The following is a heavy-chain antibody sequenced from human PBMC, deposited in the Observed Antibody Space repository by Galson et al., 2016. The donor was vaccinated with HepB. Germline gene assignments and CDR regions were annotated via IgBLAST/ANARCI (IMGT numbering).Heavy chain of an antibody. CDR2: VFHTGST. D-gene: IGHD1-14*01. J-gene: IGHJ5*02. CDR3: ARGGGSPYHDHEFDN. CDR1: GDSITSHY. Sequence: TLSLTCTVSGDSITSHYWSWIRLAPGKGLEWIANVFHTGSTTYNPSLNNRVTISLDASMNRFSLELVSVSAADTAVYYCARGGGSPYHDHEFDNWGQGTLVTVSS. V-gene: IGHV4-59*11.